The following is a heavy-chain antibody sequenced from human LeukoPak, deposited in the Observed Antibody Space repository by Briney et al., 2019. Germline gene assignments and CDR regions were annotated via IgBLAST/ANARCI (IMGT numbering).Heavy chain of an antibody. CDR2: INPNSGGT. CDR1: GYTFTGYY. Sequence: ASVKVSCKASGYTFTGYYMHWVRQAPGRGLEWMGWINPNSGGTNYAQTFQGRVTTTRDTSISTPYMELSRLRADDTAVYYCARVALGELLAFSSFDYGGQRTPVTV. CDR3: ARVALGELLAFSSFDY. V-gene: IGHV1-2*02. J-gene: IGHJ4*02. D-gene: IGHD1-26*01.